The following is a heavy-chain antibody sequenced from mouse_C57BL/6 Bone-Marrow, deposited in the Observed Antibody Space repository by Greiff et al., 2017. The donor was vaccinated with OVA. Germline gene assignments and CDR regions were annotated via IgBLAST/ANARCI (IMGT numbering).Heavy chain of an antibody. CDR3: ARGGVYSNYYFDY. J-gene: IGHJ2*01. D-gene: IGHD2-5*01. CDR1: GYTFTSYG. V-gene: IGHV1-81*01. Sequence: QVQLKQSGAELARPGASVKLSCKASGYTFTSYGISWVKQRTGQGLEWIGEIYPRSGNTYYNEKFKGKATLTADKSSSTAYMELRSLTSEDSSVYVCARGGVYSNYYFDYWGQGTTLTVSS. CDR2: IYPRSGNT.